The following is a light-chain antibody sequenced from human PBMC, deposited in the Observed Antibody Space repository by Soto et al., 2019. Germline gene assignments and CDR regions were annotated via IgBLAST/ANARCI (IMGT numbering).Light chain of an antibody. J-gene: IGLJ2*01. CDR2: DDD. Sequence: NFMLTQPHSVSESPGKTVTISCTRSSGSIASNYVQWYQQRPGSAPTTVIFDDDQRRSGVPDRFSGSIDSSSNSASLTISGLTTEDEADYYCQSYDSTKAVFGGGTKLTVL. CDR3: QSYDSTKAV. V-gene: IGLV6-57*04. CDR1: SGSIASNY.